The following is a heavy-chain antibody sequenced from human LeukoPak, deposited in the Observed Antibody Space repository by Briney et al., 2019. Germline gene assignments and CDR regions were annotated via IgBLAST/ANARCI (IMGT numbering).Heavy chain of an antibody. J-gene: IGHJ4*02. D-gene: IGHD6-19*01. CDR3: ARDPGWLDFDY. V-gene: IGHV4-59*12. Sequence: PSETPSLTCTVSGGSISIYYWSWIRQPPGKGLEWIGYIYYSGSTNYNPSLKSRVTISVDTSKNQFSLKLSSVTSEDTAVYYCARDPGWLDFDYWGQGTLVTVSS. CDR1: GGSISIYY. CDR2: IYYSGST.